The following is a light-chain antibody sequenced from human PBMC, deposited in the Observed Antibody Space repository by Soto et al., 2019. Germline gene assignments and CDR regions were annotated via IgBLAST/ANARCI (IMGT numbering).Light chain of an antibody. CDR2: NVS. J-gene: IGLJ2*01. Sequence: QSVLTQPASVSGSPGQSITISCTGTSSDVGGYNYVSWYQQNPGKAPKLMIYNVSNRPSGVSNRFSGSKSGNTASLTISGLQAEDEADYYCSSYTSRNTVLFGGGTQLTVL. CDR1: SSDVGGYNY. CDR3: SSYTSRNTVL. V-gene: IGLV2-14*01.